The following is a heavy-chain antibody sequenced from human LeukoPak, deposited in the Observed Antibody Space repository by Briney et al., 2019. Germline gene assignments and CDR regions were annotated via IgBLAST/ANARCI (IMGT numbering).Heavy chain of an antibody. V-gene: IGHV3-21*01. J-gene: IGHJ4*02. CDR3: ASGYIYGFDY. D-gene: IGHD5-18*01. CDR1: GFTFSSYS. CDR2: ISSSSNYI. Sequence: GGSLRLSCAASGFTFSSYSMNWVRQAPGKGLEWVSSISSSSNYIYYADSVKGRITISRDNAKNSLYLQMNSLRAEDTAVYYCASGYIYGFDYWGQGTLVTVSS.